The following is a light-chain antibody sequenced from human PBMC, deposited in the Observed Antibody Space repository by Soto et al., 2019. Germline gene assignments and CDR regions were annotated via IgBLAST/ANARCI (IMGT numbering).Light chain of an antibody. J-gene: IGLJ2*01. CDR2: DVN. V-gene: IGLV2-14*03. CDR1: RSDIGAYNF. Sequence: QSVLTQPASVSGSPGQSITISCTGTRSDIGAYNFVSWYQQHPGEVPKLILYDVNVRPSGVSNRFSGSKSGNTASLTISRLQAEDEADYYCTSWTTSTTMIFGGGTQLTVL. CDR3: TSWTTSTTMI.